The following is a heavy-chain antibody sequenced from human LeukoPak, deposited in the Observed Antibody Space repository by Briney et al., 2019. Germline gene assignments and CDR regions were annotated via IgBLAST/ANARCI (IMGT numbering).Heavy chain of an antibody. CDR3: SREFRKSLGWYSDV. CDR2: INNEDSRS. CDR1: GFTFSSYW. Sequence: WGSLRVSCAASGFTFSSYWMHWVRQAPGKGLVWVSLINNEDSRSGYADTVKGRFTISRDRPKNTLYLQVSSLRAGDTAVYYCSREFRKSLGWYSDVWGRRTLVTVSS. J-gene: IGHJ2*01. D-gene: IGHD6-19*01. V-gene: IGHV3-74*01.